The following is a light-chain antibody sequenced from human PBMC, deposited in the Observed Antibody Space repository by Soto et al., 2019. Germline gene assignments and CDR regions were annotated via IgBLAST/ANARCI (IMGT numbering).Light chain of an antibody. J-gene: IGKJ1*01. CDR2: KAS. Sequence: DIPMTQSPSTLSASVGDRVTITCRASQSISTWLAWYQQKAGKAPKLLIYKASILESGVPSRFSGSGSGTEFTLTISSLQPDDFSTYYCQQYNTYWTFGQGTKVEIK. CDR3: QQYNTYWT. CDR1: QSISTW. V-gene: IGKV1-5*03.